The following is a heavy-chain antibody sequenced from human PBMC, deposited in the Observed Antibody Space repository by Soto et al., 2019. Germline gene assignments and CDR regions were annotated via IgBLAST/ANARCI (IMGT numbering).Heavy chain of an antibody. CDR3: ARDTGDGTFDF. CDR1: GYTFSSYA. Sequence: ASVKVSCKASGYTFSSYAMHWVRQAPGQRLEWMGWINAGYGNTKSSQKFQDRVTISRDTSASTAYMELTSLRSENTAVYYCARDTGDGTFDFWGQGTLVTVSS. CDR2: INAGYGNT. D-gene: IGHD7-27*01. V-gene: IGHV1-3*01. J-gene: IGHJ4*02.